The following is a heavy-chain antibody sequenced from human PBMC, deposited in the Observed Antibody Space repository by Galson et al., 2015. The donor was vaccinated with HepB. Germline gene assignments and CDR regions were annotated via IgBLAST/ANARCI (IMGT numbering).Heavy chain of an antibody. D-gene: IGHD3-22*01. V-gene: IGHV1-18*01. J-gene: IGHJ1*01. CDR3: ARDTRYKYYYDSSGYDRGYPEYFQH. CDR2: ISAYNGNT. CDR1: GYTFTSYG. Sequence: SVKVSCKASGYTFTSYGISWVRQAPGQGLEWMGWISAYNGNTNYAQKLQGRVTMTTDTSTSTAYMELRSLRSDDTAVYYCARDTRYKYYYDSSGYDRGYPEYFQHWGQGTLVTVSS.